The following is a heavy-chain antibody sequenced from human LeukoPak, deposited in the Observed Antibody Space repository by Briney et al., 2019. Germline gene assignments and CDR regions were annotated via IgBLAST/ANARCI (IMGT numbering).Heavy chain of an antibody. CDR3: ARDASGYLYFDY. V-gene: IGHV1-2*02. CDR2: INPDSGGT. Sequence: GASVKVSCKASGYTFTSYGISWVRQAPGQGLEWMGWINPDSGGTNYAQKFQGRVTMTRDTSISTAYMELSRLRSDDTAVYYCARDASGYLYFDYWGQGTLVTVSS. D-gene: IGHD5-18*01. J-gene: IGHJ4*02. CDR1: GYTFTSYG.